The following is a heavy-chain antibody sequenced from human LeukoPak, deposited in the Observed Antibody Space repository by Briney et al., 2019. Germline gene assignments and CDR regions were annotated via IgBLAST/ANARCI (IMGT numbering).Heavy chain of an antibody. J-gene: IGHJ6*03. V-gene: IGHV1-2*02. CDR1: GYTFTGYY. D-gene: IGHD4-23*01. Sequence: ASVKVSCKASGYTFTGYYMHWVRQAPGQGLEWMGWINPNSGGTNYAQKFQGRVTMTRDTSISTAYMELSRPRSDDTAVYYCARNGVNSGYSYMDVWGKGTTVTVSS. CDR2: INPNSGGT. CDR3: ARNGVNSGYSYMDV.